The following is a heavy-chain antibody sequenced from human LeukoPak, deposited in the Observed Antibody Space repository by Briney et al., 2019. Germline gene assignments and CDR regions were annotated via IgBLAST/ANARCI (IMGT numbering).Heavy chain of an antibody. Sequence: ASVKVSCKASGYTFTSYAMHWVRQAPGQRLEWMGWINAGNGNTKYSQKFQGRVTITRDTSASTAYMELSSLRSDDTAVYYCASGEPYYDFWSGYYRAEGMGIDYWGQGTLVTVSS. CDR2: INAGNGNT. J-gene: IGHJ4*02. V-gene: IGHV1-3*01. D-gene: IGHD3-3*01. CDR1: GYTFTSYA. CDR3: ASGEPYYDFWSGYYRAEGMGIDY.